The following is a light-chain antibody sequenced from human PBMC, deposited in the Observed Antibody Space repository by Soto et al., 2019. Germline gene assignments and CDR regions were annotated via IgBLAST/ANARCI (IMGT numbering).Light chain of an antibody. J-gene: IGKJ4*01. Sequence: IPMTQSPSAMSASVGDRVTITCRARQGITNFLAWFQQKPGKVPNHLIFAASSLQSGVPSRFSGSGSGTAFTLTISSLQPEDFATYYCLQHNSYSFGGGTKVEIK. CDR1: QGITNF. CDR3: LQHNSYS. V-gene: IGKV1D-17*01. CDR2: AAS.